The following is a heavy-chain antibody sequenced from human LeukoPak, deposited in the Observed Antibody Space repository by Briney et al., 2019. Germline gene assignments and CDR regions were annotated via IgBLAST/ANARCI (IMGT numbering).Heavy chain of an antibody. Sequence: ASVKVSCKASGYTFTSYYMHWVRQAPGQGLEWMGWISAYNGNTNYAQKLQGRVTMTTDTSTSTAYMELRSLRSDDTAVYYCARSPTQTSENFDYWGQGTLVTVSS. CDR1: GYTFTSYY. J-gene: IGHJ4*02. V-gene: IGHV1-18*04. CDR2: ISAYNGNT. D-gene: IGHD1-1*01. CDR3: ARSPTQTSENFDY.